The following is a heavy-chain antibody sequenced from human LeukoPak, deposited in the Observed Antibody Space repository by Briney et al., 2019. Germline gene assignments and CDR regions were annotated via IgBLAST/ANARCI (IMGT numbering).Heavy chain of an antibody. D-gene: IGHD1-14*01. Sequence: GGSLRLSCAASGFTFSDYYMSWIRQAPGKGLEWVSYISSSGSTIYYADSVKGRFTISRDNAKNSLYLQKNILRAEDTAVYYCAREEDGNQDYFDYWGQGTLVTVSS. CDR1: GFTFSDYY. CDR3: AREEDGNQDYFDY. J-gene: IGHJ4*02. CDR2: ISSSGSTI. V-gene: IGHV3-11*01.